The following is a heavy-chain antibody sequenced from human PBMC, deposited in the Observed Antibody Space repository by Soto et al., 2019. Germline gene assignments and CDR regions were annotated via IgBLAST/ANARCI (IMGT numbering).Heavy chain of an antibody. CDR2: ISAYNGNT. Sequence: QVQLVQSGAEVKKPGASVKVSCKASGYTFNSYAISWVRQAPGQGLEWMGWISAYNGNTNYAQMLQGRVTMTTDTATSXAXXXXXSLXSDDTAVYYCARDLAAGTCDYWGQGTLVTVSS. V-gene: IGHV1-18*01. J-gene: IGHJ4*02. CDR3: ARDLAAGTCDY. D-gene: IGHD6-13*01. CDR1: GYTFNSYA.